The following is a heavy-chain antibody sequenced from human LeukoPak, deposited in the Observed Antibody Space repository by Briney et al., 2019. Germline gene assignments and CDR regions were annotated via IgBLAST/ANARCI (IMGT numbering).Heavy chain of an antibody. Sequence: ASVKVSCKASGYTFTSYDVNWMRQATGQGLEWMGWMNPNSGNTGYAQKFQGRVTMTRNTSISTAYMELSSLRSEDTAVYYCARAVSGSYYLSQDYWGQGTLVTVSS. J-gene: IGHJ4*02. CDR2: MNPNSGNT. CDR1: GYTFTSYD. D-gene: IGHD1-26*01. V-gene: IGHV1-8*01. CDR3: ARAVSGSYYLSQDY.